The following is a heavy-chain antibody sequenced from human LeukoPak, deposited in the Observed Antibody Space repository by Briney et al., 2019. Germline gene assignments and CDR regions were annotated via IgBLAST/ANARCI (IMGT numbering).Heavy chain of an antibody. CDR2: IYYIGST. D-gene: IGHD6-13*01. V-gene: IGHV4-59*01. CDR3: PRPLASAATAGYWFAP. Sequence: PSESLSLTCTASGDAFSSYYWSWILQPPGKGLECICYIYYIGSTNYSPSLTSRVTISVDTSKTQLSLKLSSVTAPATAVYYCPRPLASAATAGYWFAPWGQGTLVTVSS. CDR1: GDAFSSYY. J-gene: IGHJ5*02.